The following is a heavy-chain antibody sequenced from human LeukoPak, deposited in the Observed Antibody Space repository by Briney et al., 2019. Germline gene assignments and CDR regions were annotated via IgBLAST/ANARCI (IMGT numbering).Heavy chain of an antibody. D-gene: IGHD5-24*01. CDR2: IYSGGST. J-gene: IGHJ4*02. Sequence: GGSLRLSCAASGFTVSSNYMSWVRQAPGKGLEWVSIIYSGGSTYYADSVKGRFTISRDNSKNTLYLQMNSLRAEDTAVYYCARLSNYYFDYWGQGTRVTVSS. V-gene: IGHV3-53*01. CDR1: GFTVSSNY. CDR3: ARLSNYYFDY.